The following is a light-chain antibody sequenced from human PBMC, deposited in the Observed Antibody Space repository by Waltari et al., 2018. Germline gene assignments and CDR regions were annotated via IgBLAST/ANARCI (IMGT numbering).Light chain of an antibody. CDR1: QSVGSSS. Sequence: EIVLTQSPGTASLSPGDRVPLSCMASQSVGSSSLAWYQQKPGQAPRLVIYRASRRATGIPDRFSGSGSGTDFSLTISRLEPEDFAVYYCQQHGTLPATFGQGTKVEIK. J-gene: IGKJ1*01. CDR2: RAS. CDR3: QQHGTLPAT. V-gene: IGKV3-20*01.